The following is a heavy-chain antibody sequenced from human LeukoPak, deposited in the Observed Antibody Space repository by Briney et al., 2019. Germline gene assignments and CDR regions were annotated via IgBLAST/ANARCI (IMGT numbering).Heavy chain of an antibody. V-gene: IGHV3-23*01. Sequence: GGSLRLSCAASGFAPSSYAMSWVRQAPGKGLEWVSAIGGSTYYADSVKGRFTISRDNSKNTLYLQMNSLGTEDTAVYYCAKGGARGVPAHFDYWGQGALVTVSS. D-gene: IGHD2-2*01. CDR2: IGGST. CDR1: GFAPSSYA. CDR3: AKGGARGVPAHFDY. J-gene: IGHJ4*02.